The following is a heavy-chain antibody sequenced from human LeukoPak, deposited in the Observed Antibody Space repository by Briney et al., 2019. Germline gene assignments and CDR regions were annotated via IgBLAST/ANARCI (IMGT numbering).Heavy chain of an antibody. CDR2: INPSGGST. V-gene: IGHV1-46*01. D-gene: IGHD4-17*01. Sequence: GASVKVSCKASGYTFTSYYMHWVRQAPGQGLEWMGIINPSGGSTSYAQKLQGRVTMTTDTSTSTAYMELRSLRSDDTAVYYCARGPYGDYAADYWGQGTLVTVSS. J-gene: IGHJ4*02. CDR1: GYTFTSYY. CDR3: ARGPYGDYAADY.